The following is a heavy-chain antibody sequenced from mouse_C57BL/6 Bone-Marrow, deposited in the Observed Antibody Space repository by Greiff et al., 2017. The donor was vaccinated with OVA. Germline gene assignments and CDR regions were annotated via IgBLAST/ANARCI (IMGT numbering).Heavy chain of an antibody. J-gene: IGHJ1*03. V-gene: IGHV1-80*01. CDR3: ARNDGSSSSYFDV. Sequence: QVQLQQSGAELVKPGASVKISCKASGYAFSSYWMNWVKQRPGKGLEWIGQIYPGDGDTNYNGKFKGKATLTADKSSSTAYMQLSSLTSEDSAVYFCARNDGSSSSYFDVWGTGTTVTVSS. CDR2: IYPGDGDT. D-gene: IGHD1-1*01. CDR1: GYAFSSYW.